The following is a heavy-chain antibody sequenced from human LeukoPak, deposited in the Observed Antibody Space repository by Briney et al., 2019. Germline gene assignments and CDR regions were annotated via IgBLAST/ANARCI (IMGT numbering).Heavy chain of an antibody. J-gene: IGHJ4*02. CDR1: GGSFSGYY. D-gene: IGHD5-18*01. CDR2: INHSGST. CDR3: AREGNSYGYYFDY. Sequence: PSETLSLTCAVYGGSFSGYYWSWIRQPPGKGLEWIGEINHSGSTNYNPSLKSRVTISVDTSKNQFSLKLSSVTAADTAVYYCAREGNSYGYYFDYWGQGTLVTVSS. V-gene: IGHV4-34*01.